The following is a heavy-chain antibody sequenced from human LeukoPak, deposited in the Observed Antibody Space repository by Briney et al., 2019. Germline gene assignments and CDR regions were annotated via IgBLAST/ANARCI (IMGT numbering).Heavy chain of an antibody. CDR3: ARDMYDYVWGSYIDY. D-gene: IGHD3-16*01. V-gene: IGHV3-48*03. CDR1: GSTLTHYE. Sequence: GGSLRPSCEASGSTLTHYEINGVGQAPGKGRKWVSYISSSGSTIYYADSVKGRFTISRDNAKNSLYLQMNSLRAEDTAVYYCARDMYDYVWGSYIDYWGQGTLVTVSS. J-gene: IGHJ4*02. CDR2: ISSSGSTI.